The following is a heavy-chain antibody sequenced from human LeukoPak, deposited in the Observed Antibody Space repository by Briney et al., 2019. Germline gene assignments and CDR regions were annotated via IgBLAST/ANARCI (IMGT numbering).Heavy chain of an antibody. V-gene: IGHV1-69*05. CDR3: ATRQYSSSWYYYYSMDV. D-gene: IGHD6-13*01. CDR2: IIAIFGTA. CDR1: GVTLTSYS. Sequence: KVSYKASGVTLTSYSISLLRHAPGQRLDWIGGIIAIFGTANYAQKFQGRVTVTTDESTSTAYMELSSLRSEDTAVYYCATRQYSSSWYYYYSMDVWGKGTTVTVSS. J-gene: IGHJ6*03.